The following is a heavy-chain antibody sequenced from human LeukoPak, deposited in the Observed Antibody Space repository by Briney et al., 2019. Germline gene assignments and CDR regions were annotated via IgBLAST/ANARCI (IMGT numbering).Heavy chain of an antibody. D-gene: IGHD1-1*01. CDR1: GASIRSYY. CDR2: IYTSANT. J-gene: IGHJ3*02. CDR3: ARDRIWNDAGHDPFDI. Sequence: SETLSLTCNVSGASIRSYYWSWIRQPARKGLEWIGRIYTSANTNYSPSFKSRATISIDRSKNQFSLNLPSVTAADTAVYYCARDRIWNDAGHDPFDIWGQGTMVTVSS. V-gene: IGHV4-4*07.